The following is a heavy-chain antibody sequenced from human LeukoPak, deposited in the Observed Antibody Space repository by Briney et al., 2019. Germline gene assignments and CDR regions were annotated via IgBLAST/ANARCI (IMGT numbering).Heavy chain of an antibody. CDR2: INPNSGGT. Sequence: ASVKVSCKASGYTFTGYPMHWVRQAPGQGLEWMGWINPNSGGTNYAQKFQGRVTMTRDTSISTVYMELSSLRSDDTAVYHCARDNDVGGGAFYGMDVWGQGTTVTVSS. V-gene: IGHV1-2*02. J-gene: IGHJ6*02. CDR3: ARDNDVGGGAFYGMDV. D-gene: IGHD3-3*01. CDR1: GYTFTGYP.